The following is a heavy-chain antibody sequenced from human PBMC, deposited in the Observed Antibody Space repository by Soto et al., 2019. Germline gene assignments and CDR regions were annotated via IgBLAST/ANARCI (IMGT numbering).Heavy chain of an antibody. CDR3: TTDRGIYYYDSSGYWDWFDP. CDR2: ISGSGGST. D-gene: IGHD3-22*01. Sequence: GGSLRLSCAASGFTFSNYAVTWVRQAPGKGLEWVSTISGSGGSTYYADSVKGRFTISRDNSKNTLYLQMNSLKTEDTAVYYCTTDRGIYYYDSSGYWDWFDPWGQGTLVTVSS. J-gene: IGHJ5*02. CDR1: GFTFSNYA. V-gene: IGHV3-23*01.